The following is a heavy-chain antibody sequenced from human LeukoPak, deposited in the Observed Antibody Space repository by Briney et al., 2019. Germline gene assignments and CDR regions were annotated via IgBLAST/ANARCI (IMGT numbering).Heavy chain of an antibody. J-gene: IGHJ4*02. D-gene: IGHD6-19*01. Sequence: PGGSLRLSCAASGFTFSSYGMLWVRQAPGQGPEWVALIRYDGSNKCYADSVKGRFTISRDNSKNTLYLQMNSLRVEDTAMYYCAKAGTQQWLLFVGVYWGQGALVTVSS. CDR2: IRYDGSNK. CDR1: GFTFSSYG. CDR3: AKAGTQQWLLFVGVY. V-gene: IGHV3-30*02.